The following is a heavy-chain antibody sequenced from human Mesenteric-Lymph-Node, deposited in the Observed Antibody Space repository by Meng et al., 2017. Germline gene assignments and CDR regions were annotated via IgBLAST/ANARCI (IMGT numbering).Heavy chain of an antibody. CDR1: GFTFSSYG. CDR3: ARDPGIAVAGTDYYYGMDV. D-gene: IGHD6-19*01. Sequence: GGSLRLSCAASGFTFSSYGMHWVRQAPGKGLEWVAVIWYDGSNKYYADSVKGRFTISRDNSKNTLYLQMNSLRAEDTAVYYCARDPGIAVAGTDYYYGMDVWGQGTTVTVSS. J-gene: IGHJ6*02. V-gene: IGHV3-33*01. CDR2: IWYDGSNK.